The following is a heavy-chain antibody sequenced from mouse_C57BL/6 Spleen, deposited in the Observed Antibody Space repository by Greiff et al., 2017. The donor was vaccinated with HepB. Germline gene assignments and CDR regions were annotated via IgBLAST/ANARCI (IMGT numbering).Heavy chain of an antibody. CDR2: IDPETGGT. J-gene: IGHJ3*01. Sequence: VKLLESGAELVRPGASVTLSCKASGYTFTDYEMHWVKQTPVHGLEWIGAIDPETGGTAYNQKFKGKAILTADKSSSTAYMELRSLTSEDSAVYYCTRGSHNFAYWGQGTLVTVSA. CDR3: TRGSHNFAY. D-gene: IGHD6-1*01. V-gene: IGHV1-15*01. CDR1: GYTFTDYE.